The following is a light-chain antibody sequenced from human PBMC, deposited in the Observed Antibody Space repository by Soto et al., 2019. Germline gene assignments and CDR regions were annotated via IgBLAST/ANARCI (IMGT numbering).Light chain of an antibody. CDR1: QYVQSS. CDR3: QQYNKCPLT. CDR2: SAS. V-gene: IGKV3-15*01. J-gene: IGKJ5*01. Sequence: EVVTTQSPATLSVSPGERATLSCRTSQYVQSSLAWYQQKPGRAPRLLIYSASTRATGIPARFSGSGSGTEFTLSISSLQSEDFAVYYCQQYNKCPLTFGQGTRLEIK.